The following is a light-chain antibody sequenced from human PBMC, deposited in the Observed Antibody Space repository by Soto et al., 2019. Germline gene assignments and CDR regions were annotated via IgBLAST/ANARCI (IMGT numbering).Light chain of an antibody. V-gene: IGLV2-23*02. Sequence: QSALTQPASVSGSLGQSITISCTGTSSDVGNYDFGSWYQQHPGTAPKLMIYEVSKRPSGVPNRFSGSKSGYTASLTISGLQGEDEADYYCCSYAGSLTCVFGGGTKLTVL. CDR2: EVS. CDR3: CSYAGSLTCV. CDR1: SSDVGNYDF. J-gene: IGLJ3*02.